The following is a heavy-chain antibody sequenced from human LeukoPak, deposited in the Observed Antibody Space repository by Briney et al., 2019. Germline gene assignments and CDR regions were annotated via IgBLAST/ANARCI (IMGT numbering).Heavy chain of an antibody. CDR1: GFNFNNFA. CDR3: AKGAEIDH. J-gene: IGHJ4*02. V-gene: IGHV3-23*01. Sequence: GGSLRLSCAASGFNFNNFAMSWVRQAPGKGLEWLSAMTGPADTTYYAESVKDRFTISRDYSKSMVFLQMNSLRVEDTAIYYCAKGAEIDHWGQGTLVTVSS. CDR2: MTGPADTT.